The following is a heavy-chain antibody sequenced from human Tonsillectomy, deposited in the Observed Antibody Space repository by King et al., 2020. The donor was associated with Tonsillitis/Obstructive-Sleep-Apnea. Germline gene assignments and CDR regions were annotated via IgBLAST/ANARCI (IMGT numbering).Heavy chain of an antibody. CDR3: AKGGGTMILAGAFDM. CDR2: ISWNSGRI. Sequence: VQLVESGGGLVQPGRSLRLSCAASGFTFDDYAMHWVRQAPGKGLEWVSGISWNSGRIGYADSVKGRFTISRDNAKNSLYLQMNSLRAEDTALYYCAKGGGTMILAGAFDMWGQGTMVTVSS. V-gene: IGHV3-9*01. D-gene: IGHD3-22*01. J-gene: IGHJ3*02. CDR1: GFTFDDYA.